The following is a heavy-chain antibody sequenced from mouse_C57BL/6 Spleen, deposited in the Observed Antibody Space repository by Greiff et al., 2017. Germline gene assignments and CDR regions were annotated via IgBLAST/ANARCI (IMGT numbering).Heavy chain of an antibody. J-gene: IGHJ3*01. CDR3: AREEIYYGNSSWFAY. D-gene: IGHD2-1*01. V-gene: IGHV1-81*01. Sequence: VQLQQSGAELARPGASVKLSCKASGYTFTSYGISWVKQRTGQGLEWIGEIYPRSGNTYYNEKFKGKATLTADKSSSTAYMELRSLTSEDSEVYCWAREEIYYGNSSWFAYWGQGTLVTVSA. CDR1: GYTFTSYG. CDR2: IYPRSGNT.